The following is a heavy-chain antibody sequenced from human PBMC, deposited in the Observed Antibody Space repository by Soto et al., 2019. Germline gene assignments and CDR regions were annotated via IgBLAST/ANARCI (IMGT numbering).Heavy chain of an antibody. D-gene: IGHD6-19*01. CDR2: IWYDGSNK. CDR3: ASHSTGWRHDY. J-gene: IGHJ4*02. CDR1: GFTFSAFG. V-gene: IGHV3-30*19. Sequence: GGSLRLSCAASGFTFSAFGIHWVRQAPGKGLEWLAVIWYDGSNKYYADSVQGRFTISRDNSKNMLYLQMNSLRAEDTAAYYCASHSTGWRHDYWGQGT.